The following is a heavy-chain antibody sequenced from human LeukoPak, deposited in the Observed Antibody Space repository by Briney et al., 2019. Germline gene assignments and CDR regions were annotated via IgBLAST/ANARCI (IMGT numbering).Heavy chain of an antibody. Sequence: PGGSLRLSCAASGFTFSSYGMNWVRQAPGKGLEWVSGISGSGGSTHYADSVKGRFTISRDNSKNTLYLQMNSLRAEDTAVYYCAKAATYGSGRYAYYYYYMDVWGKGTTVTISS. CDR3: AKAATYGSGRYAYYYYYMDV. CDR2: ISGSGGST. J-gene: IGHJ6*03. CDR1: GFTFSSYG. V-gene: IGHV3-23*01. D-gene: IGHD3-10*01.